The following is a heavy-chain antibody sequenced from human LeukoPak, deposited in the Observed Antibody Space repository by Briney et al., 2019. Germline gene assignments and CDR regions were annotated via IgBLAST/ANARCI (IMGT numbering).Heavy chain of an antibody. CDR1: GDSVSSNSAA. CDR3: ARAYYDILTGYYVRDYYYYYGMDV. J-gene: IGHJ6*02. CDR2: TYYRSKWYN. Sequence: SQTLSLTCAISGDSVSSNSAAWNWIRQSPSRGLEWLGRTYYRSKWYNDYAVSVKSRITINPDTSKNQFSLQLNSVTPEDTAVYYCARAYYDILTGYYVRDYYYYYGMDVWGQGTTVTVSS. D-gene: IGHD3-9*01. V-gene: IGHV6-1*01.